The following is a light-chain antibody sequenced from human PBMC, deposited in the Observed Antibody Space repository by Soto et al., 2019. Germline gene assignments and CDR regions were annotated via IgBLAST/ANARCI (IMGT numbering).Light chain of an antibody. V-gene: IGKV3-15*01. Sequence: EIVMTRSPATLSVSPGERATLSCRASQSVSSNLAWYQQKPGQAPRLLIYGASTRATGIPARFSGSGSGTEFTLTISSLQSEDSAVYYCQQSNNWPWTFGQGTKVEIK. J-gene: IGKJ1*01. CDR2: GAS. CDR1: QSVSSN. CDR3: QQSNNWPWT.